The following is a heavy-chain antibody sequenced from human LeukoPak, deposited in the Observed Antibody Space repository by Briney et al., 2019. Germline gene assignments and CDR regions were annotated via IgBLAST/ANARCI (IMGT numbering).Heavy chain of an antibody. CDR3: ARVGYCSSTSCLSSYYYYMDV. V-gene: IGHV3-7*01. D-gene: IGHD2-2*01. CDR1: GFTFSSYW. Sequence: GGSLRLSCAAPGFTFSSYWMSWVRQAPGKGLEWVANIKQDGSEKYYVDSVKGRFTISRDNAKNSLYLQMNSLRAEDTAVYYCARVGYCSSTSCLSSYYYYMDVWGKGTTVTVSS. CDR2: IKQDGSEK. J-gene: IGHJ6*03.